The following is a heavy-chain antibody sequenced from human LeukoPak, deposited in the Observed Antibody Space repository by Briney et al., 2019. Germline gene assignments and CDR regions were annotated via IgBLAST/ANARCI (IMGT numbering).Heavy chain of an antibody. V-gene: IGHV1-2*02. Sequence: ASVTVSCKASGYTFTGYYMHWVRQAPGQGLEWMGWINPNSGGTNYAQKFQGRVTMTRDTSISTAYMELSRLRSDDTAVYYCARNYDFWSGYYIGGLDYWGQGTLVTVSS. CDR3: ARNYDFWSGYYIGGLDY. J-gene: IGHJ4*02. CDR2: INPNSGGT. CDR1: GYTFTGYY. D-gene: IGHD3-3*01.